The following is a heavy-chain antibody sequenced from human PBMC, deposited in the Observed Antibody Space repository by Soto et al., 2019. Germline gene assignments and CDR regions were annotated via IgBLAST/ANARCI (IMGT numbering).Heavy chain of an antibody. V-gene: IGHV3-30-3*01. Sequence: GGSLRLSCAASGFTFSSSPMHWVRQAPGKGLEWVAIISKDGTNKYYADSMKGRFTISRDNSKSTLYLQMNSLRTEDTAVYYWAGYCQCLVDYWGQGTQVTVSS. D-gene: IGHD6-19*01. CDR1: GFTFSSSP. CDR2: ISKDGTNK. J-gene: IGHJ4*02. CDR3: AGYCQCLVDY.